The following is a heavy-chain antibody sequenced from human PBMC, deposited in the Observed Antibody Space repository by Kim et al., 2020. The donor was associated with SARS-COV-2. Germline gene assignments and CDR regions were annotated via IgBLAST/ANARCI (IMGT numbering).Heavy chain of an antibody. D-gene: IGHD6-13*01. CDR1: GFTFSNYG. J-gene: IGHJ6*02. CDR3: AKSLEYSSRIMRITVYYYYGMDV. Sequence: PGGSLRLSCAASGFTFSNYGMHWVRQAPGKGLEWVAVISYDGSNKFYADSRFTISRDNSKNTLYLQMNSLRAEDTAVYYCAKSLEYSSRIMRITVYYYYGMDVWGQGTTVTVSS. V-gene: IGHV3-30*18. CDR2: ISYDGSNK.